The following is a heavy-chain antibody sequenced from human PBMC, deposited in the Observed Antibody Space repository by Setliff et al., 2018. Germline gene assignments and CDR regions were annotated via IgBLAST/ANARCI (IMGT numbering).Heavy chain of an antibody. CDR2: IKGDGSGK. D-gene: IGHD5-18*01. J-gene: IGHJ4*02. CDR3: ARDNWVDSVMVTEKCEF. Sequence: PGGSLRLSCAASAFTFKNYWMSWVRQAPGKGLEWVANIKGDGSGKFYLDSVKGRFTISRDNVKNSLYLQMNSLSAEDTAVNYCARDNWVDSVMVTEKCEFWGQGTLVTVSS. CDR1: AFTFKNYW. V-gene: IGHV3-7*01.